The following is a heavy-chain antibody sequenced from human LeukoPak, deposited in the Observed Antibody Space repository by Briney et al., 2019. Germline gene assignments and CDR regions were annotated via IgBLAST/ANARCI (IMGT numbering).Heavy chain of an antibody. CDR1: GGSISSSNW. D-gene: IGHD3-3*01. J-gene: IGHJ3*02. Sequence: SETLSLTCAVSGGSISSSNWWSWVRQPPGKGLEWIGEIYHSGSTNYNPSLKSRVTISVDKSKNQFSLKLSSVTAADTAVYYCARKMHYDFWSGYSYDAFDIWGQGTMVTVSS. CDR2: IYHSGST. V-gene: IGHV4-4*02. CDR3: ARKMHYDFWSGYSYDAFDI.